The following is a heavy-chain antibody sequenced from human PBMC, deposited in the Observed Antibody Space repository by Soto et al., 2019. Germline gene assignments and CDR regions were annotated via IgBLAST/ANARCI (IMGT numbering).Heavy chain of an antibody. V-gene: IGHV1-2*04. Sequence: ASVKVSXKASGYTFTGYYMHWVRQAPGQGLEWMGWINPNSGGTNYAQKFQGWVTMTRDTSISTAYMELSRLRSDDTAVYYCARDPAVTNELDYWGQGTLVTVSS. D-gene: IGHD4-17*01. CDR2: INPNSGGT. J-gene: IGHJ4*02. CDR3: ARDPAVTNELDY. CDR1: GYTFTGYY.